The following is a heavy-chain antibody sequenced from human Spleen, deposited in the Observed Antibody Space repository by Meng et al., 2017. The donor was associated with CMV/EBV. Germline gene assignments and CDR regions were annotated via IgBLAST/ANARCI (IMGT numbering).Heavy chain of an antibody. D-gene: IGHD3-3*01. Sequence: CKTSGYFFTDYYVHWVRQVPGQGLEWLGWMNPNSGNTGYAQKFQGRVTITRNTSISTAYMELSSLRSEDTAVYYCARGHIRFLEWLDYWGQGTLVTVSS. V-gene: IGHV1-8*03. J-gene: IGHJ4*02. CDR3: ARGHIRFLEWLDY. CDR1: GYFFTDYY. CDR2: MNPNSGNT.